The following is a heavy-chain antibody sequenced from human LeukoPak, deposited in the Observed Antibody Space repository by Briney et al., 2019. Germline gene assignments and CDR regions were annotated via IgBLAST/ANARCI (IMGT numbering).Heavy chain of an antibody. CDR2: INHSGST. CDR3: ARGGGFLGYCSGGSCYSDFDY. V-gene: IGHV4-34*01. CDR1: GGSFSGYY. J-gene: IGHJ4*02. D-gene: IGHD2-15*01. Sequence: SETLSLTCAVYGGSFSGYYWSWIRQPPGKGLEWIGEINHSGSTNYNPSLKSRVTISVDTSKNQFSLKLSSVTAAGTAVYYCARGGGFLGYCSGGSCYSDFDYWGQGTLVTVSS.